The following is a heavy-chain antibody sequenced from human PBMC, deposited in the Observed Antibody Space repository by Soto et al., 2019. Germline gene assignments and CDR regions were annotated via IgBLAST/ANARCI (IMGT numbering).Heavy chain of an antibody. Sequence: QVQLQQWGAGLLKPSETLSLTCAVYGGSFSGYYWSWIRQPPGKGLEWIGEINHSGSTNYNPSLKSRVTISVDTSKNQFSLKLSSVTAADTAVYYCARIRGLGYYGSGRGWFDPWGQGTLVTVSS. CDR3: ARIRGLGYYGSGRGWFDP. CDR1: GGSFSGYY. CDR2: INHSGST. J-gene: IGHJ5*02. V-gene: IGHV4-34*01. D-gene: IGHD3-10*01.